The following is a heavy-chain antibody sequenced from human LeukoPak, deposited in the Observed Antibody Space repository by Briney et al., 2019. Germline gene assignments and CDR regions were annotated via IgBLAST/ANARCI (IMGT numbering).Heavy chain of an antibody. V-gene: IGHV4-30-4*01. CDR2: IYYSGST. D-gene: IGHD2-15*01. CDR3: ARVGVGYCSGGSCYNFDY. CDR1: GYSISSGDYY. J-gene: IGHJ4*02. Sequence: SETLSLTCTVSGYSISSGDYYWSWIRQPPGKGLEWIGYIYYSGSTYYNPSLKSRVTISVDTSKNQFSLKLSSVTAADTAVYYCARVGVGYCSGGSCYNFDYWGQGTLVTVSS.